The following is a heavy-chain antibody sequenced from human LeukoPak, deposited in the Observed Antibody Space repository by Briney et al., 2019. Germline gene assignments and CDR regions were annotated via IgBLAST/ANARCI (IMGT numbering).Heavy chain of an antibody. CDR1: GYTFTSYC. D-gene: IGHD2-2*01. J-gene: IGHJ4*02. CDR3: ARGEYALDY. CDR2: ISAYNGNT. Sequence: ASVKVSCKASGYTFTSYCIIWVRQAPGQGLEGMGWISAYNGNTNYAQNLQGRVTMTTDTSTSSGYMELRSLRSDDTAVYYCARGEYALDYWGQGTLVTVSS. V-gene: IGHV1-18*01.